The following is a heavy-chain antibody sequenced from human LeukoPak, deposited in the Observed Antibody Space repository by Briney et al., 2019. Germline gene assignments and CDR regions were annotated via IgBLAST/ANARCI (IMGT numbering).Heavy chain of an antibody. J-gene: IGHJ4*02. Sequence: GGSLRLSCPASGFTVSSYVMHWVRQAPGKGLEWVAFIRYDGSNKYYADSVKGRFTISRDNSKNTLYLQMNSLRAEDTAVYYCAKDEGRYSYGIGFDYWGQGTLVTVSS. CDR2: IRYDGSNK. V-gene: IGHV3-30*02. CDR1: GFTVSSYV. CDR3: AKDEGRYSYGIGFDY. D-gene: IGHD5-18*01.